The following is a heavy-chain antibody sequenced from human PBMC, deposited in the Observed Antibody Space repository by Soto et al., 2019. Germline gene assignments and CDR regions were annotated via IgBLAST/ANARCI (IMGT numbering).Heavy chain of an antibody. V-gene: IGHV1-69*06. Sequence: QVQLVQSGAEVKKPGSSVKVSCKASGGTFSSYAISWVRQAPGQGLEWMGGIIPIFGTANYAQKFQGRVTITADKSTSTAYMELSSLRSEDTAVYYCARGNSSGWPYYYYYGMDVWGQGTTVTVSS. J-gene: IGHJ6*02. CDR1: GGTFSSYA. CDR3: ARGNSSGWPYYYYYGMDV. D-gene: IGHD6-19*01. CDR2: IIPIFGTA.